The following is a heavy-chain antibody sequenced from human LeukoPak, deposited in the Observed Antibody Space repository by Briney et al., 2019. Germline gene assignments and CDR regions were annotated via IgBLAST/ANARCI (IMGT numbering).Heavy chain of an antibody. Sequence: GGSLRLSCTASGFMFSISWMSWVRQAPGKGLEWVASIKQDGSEEYCVDSVKGRFTISRDNAKNSLYLQMNSLRAEDTAVYYCATEKNYGDYNAYGMDVWGQGTTVIVSS. CDR1: GFMFSISW. J-gene: IGHJ6*02. V-gene: IGHV3-7*01. CDR3: ATEKNYGDYNAYGMDV. D-gene: IGHD4-17*01. CDR2: IKQDGSEE.